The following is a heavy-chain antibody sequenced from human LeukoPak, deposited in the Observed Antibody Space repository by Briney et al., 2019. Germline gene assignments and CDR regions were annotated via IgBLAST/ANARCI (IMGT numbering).Heavy chain of an antibody. CDR3: ARLNRGFDY. CDR1: GFTFSAYW. D-gene: IGHD1-14*01. CDR2: IWYDGSNK. V-gene: IGHV3-33*08. Sequence: GGSLRLSCAASGFTFSAYWIHWVRQAPGKGLEWVAVIWYDGSNKYYADSVKGRFTISRDNSKNTLYLQMNSLRAEDTAVYYCARLNRGFDYWGQGTLVTVSS. J-gene: IGHJ4*02.